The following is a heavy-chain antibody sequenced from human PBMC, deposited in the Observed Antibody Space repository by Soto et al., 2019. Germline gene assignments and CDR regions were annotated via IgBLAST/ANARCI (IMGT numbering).Heavy chain of an antibody. Sequence: EVQLLKSGGDLVQPGGSLRLSCAASGFTFTSYAMSWIRQAPGKGPEWVSAITGGGDNTYYADSVKGRFTISRDNSKNTLYLQMNSLRAEDTAFYYCTQDGGSRDWLTVNWGQGTLVTVSS. CDR2: ITGGGDNT. D-gene: IGHD3-9*01. CDR3: TQDGGSRDWLTVN. CDR1: GFTFTSYA. J-gene: IGHJ4*02. V-gene: IGHV3-23*01.